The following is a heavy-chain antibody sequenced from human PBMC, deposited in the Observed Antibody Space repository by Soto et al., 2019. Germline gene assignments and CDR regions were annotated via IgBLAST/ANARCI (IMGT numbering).Heavy chain of an antibody. Sequence: VASVKVSCKASGGTFSTYTFSWVRQAPGQGLEWMGRIIPIFGTPYYAQKFRGRVTITADKSTSTVYMELSSLRSDDTAVYFCARGLECRGYCLDKPTWFAPWGQGTLVTVSS. CDR2: IIPIFGTP. V-gene: IGHV1-69*06. CDR3: ARGLECRGYCLDKPTWFAP. J-gene: IGHJ5*02. D-gene: IGHD2-15*01. CDR1: GGTFSTYT.